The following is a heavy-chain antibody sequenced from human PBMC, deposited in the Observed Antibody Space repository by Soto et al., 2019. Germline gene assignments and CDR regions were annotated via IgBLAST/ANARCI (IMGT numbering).Heavy chain of an antibody. CDR2: IYHSGST. J-gene: IGHJ4*02. Sequence: QVQLQESGPGLVKPSETLSLTCAVSGYSISSGYYWGWIRQPPGKGLEWIGVIYHSGSTYYNPSLKSRVTISVDTSKNQFSLKVGSVTAADTAVYYCARGTNYSNYGPVYWGQGTLVTVSS. CDR1: GYSISSGYY. V-gene: IGHV4-38-2*01. CDR3: ARGTNYSNYGPVY. D-gene: IGHD4-4*01.